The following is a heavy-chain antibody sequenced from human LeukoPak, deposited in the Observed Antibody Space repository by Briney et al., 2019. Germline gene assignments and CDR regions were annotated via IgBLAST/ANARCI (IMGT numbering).Heavy chain of an antibody. Sequence: PSETLSLTCTVSGGSTSSNNYYWGWIRQPPGKGLEWIGNIYYSGSTHDNPSLKSRVTISVDTSKNQFSLKLSSVTAADTAVYYCARLVGWPYRYYFDYWGQGTLIIVSS. D-gene: IGHD2-15*01. CDR1: GGSTSSNNYY. CDR2: IYYSGST. V-gene: IGHV4-39*01. CDR3: ARLVGWPYRYYFDY. J-gene: IGHJ4*02.